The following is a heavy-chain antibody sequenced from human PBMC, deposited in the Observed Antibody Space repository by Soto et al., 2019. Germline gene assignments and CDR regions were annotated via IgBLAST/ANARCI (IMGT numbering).Heavy chain of an antibody. Sequence: SETLSLTCTVSGDSITSNSYFWAWIRQPPGKGLEWIGNIYSTGTTYYNPSLKSRATISGDTSKNQFSLKLSIVTAADTAVYYDTSLRGYGYVSDVWGKGTAVPGSS. CDR3: TSLRGYGYVSDV. CDR2: IYSTGTT. D-gene: IGHD3-16*01. CDR1: GDSITSNSYF. J-gene: IGHJ6*01. V-gene: IGHV4-39*01.